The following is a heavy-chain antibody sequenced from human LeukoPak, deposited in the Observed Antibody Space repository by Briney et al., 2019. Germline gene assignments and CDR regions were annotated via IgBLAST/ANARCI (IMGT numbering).Heavy chain of an antibody. CDR3: ARVSYYDSSGYYFLSYVDY. V-gene: IGHV3-53*01. Sequence: GGSLRLSCVASGFTVSGVYMSWVRQAPGKGLEWVSVIYSDDSTYYADSVKGRFTISRDYSKNTLNLQMNSLRAEDTAVYYCARVSYYDSSGYYFLSYVDYWGQGTLVTVSS. CDR1: GFTVSGVY. D-gene: IGHD3-22*01. CDR2: IYSDDST. J-gene: IGHJ4*02.